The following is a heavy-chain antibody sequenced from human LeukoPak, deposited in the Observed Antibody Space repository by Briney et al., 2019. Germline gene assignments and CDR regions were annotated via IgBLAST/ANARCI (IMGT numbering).Heavy chain of an antibody. CDR1: GGSISSGDYY. D-gene: IGHD5-24*01. J-gene: IGHJ6*03. CDR2: IYYSGST. CDR3: ARNPVEMATNSYYYYYYMDV. Sequence: SETLSLTCTVSGGSISSGDYYWRWIRRPPGKGLEWIGYIYYSGSTYYNPSLKSRVTISVDTSKNQFSLKLSSVTAADTAVYYCARNPVEMATNSYYYYYYMDVWGKGTTVTVSS. V-gene: IGHV4-30-4*08.